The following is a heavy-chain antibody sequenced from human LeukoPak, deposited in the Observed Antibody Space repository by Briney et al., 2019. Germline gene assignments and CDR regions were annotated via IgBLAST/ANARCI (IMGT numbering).Heavy chain of an antibody. V-gene: IGHV1-69*05. J-gene: IGHJ4*02. D-gene: IGHD1-1*01. CDR1: GGTFSSYA. CDR2: TIPIFGTA. Sequence: ASVKVSCKASGGTFSSYAISWVRQAPGQGLEWMGRTIPIFGTANYAQKFQGRVTIITHESTSTAYMELSSLRSEDTAVYYCARAPPKLWKYFDYWGQGTLVTVSS. CDR3: ARAPPKLWKYFDY.